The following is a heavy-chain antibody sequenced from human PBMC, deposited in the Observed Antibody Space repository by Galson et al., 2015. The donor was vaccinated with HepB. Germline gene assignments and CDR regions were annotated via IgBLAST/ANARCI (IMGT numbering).Heavy chain of an antibody. V-gene: IGHV1-46*01. CDR2: INPSGGST. Sequence: SCKASGYTFTSYYMHWVRQAPGQGLEWMGIINPSGGSTSYAQKFRGRVTMTRDTSTSTVYMELSSLRSEDTAVYYCARSRSITGTTLAPTYWGQGTLVTVSS. CDR1: GYTFTSYY. D-gene: IGHD1-7*01. CDR3: ARSRSITGTTLAPTY. J-gene: IGHJ4*02.